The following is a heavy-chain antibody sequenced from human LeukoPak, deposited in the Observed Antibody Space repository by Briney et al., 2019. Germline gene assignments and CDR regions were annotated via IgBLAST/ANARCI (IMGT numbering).Heavy chain of an antibody. Sequence: SETLSLTCAVYGGSFSGYYWSWIRQPPGKGLEWIGEINHSGSTNYNPSLKSRVTISVDTSKNQFSLKLSSVTAADTAVYYCARASSIGYSYGKDFDYRGQGTLVTVSS. CDR1: GGSFSGYY. J-gene: IGHJ4*02. V-gene: IGHV4-34*01. D-gene: IGHD5-18*01. CDR2: INHSGST. CDR3: ARASSIGYSYGKDFDY.